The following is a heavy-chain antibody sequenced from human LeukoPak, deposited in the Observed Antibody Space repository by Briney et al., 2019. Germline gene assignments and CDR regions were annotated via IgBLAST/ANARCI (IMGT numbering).Heavy chain of an antibody. J-gene: IGHJ5*02. Sequence: GGSLRLSCAASGSTFRDYAMTWIRQAPGKGLEWISYIKKRSAATYYAESVTGRFVISRDDAKNSLYLHLTNLRAEDTATYFCARIWGARDWFDPWGQGT. D-gene: IGHD7-27*01. CDR1: GSTFRDYA. CDR3: ARIWGARDWFDP. CDR2: IKKRSAAT. V-gene: IGHV3-11*01.